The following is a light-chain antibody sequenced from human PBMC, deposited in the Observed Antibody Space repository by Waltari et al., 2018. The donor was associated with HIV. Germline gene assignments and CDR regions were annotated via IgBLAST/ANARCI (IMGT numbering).Light chain of an antibody. CDR1: QHIGSW. CDR3: QQYETYPLT. J-gene: IGKJ4*01. CDR2: GAS. V-gene: IGKV1D-16*01. Sequence: DIQVTQSPSSLSASVGDRVTITCRASQHIGSWLAWYHQKPGKAPQSLIYGASNLEVGVPSRFSGSGSGTDFSLTINGLQPEDFGTYYCQQYETYPLTFGGGTKVDI.